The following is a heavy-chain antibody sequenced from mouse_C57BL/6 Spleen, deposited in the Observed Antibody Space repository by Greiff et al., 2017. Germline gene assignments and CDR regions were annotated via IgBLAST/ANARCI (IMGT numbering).Heavy chain of an antibody. V-gene: IGHV1-80*01. CDR3: ARGDYRLAY. CDR2: IYPGGGDT. J-gene: IGHJ3*01. CDR1: GYTFTSYW. D-gene: IGHD2-4*01. Sequence: QVQLQQSGAELVRPGSSVKLSCKASGYTFTSYWMNWVQQRPGKGLAWIGQIYPGGGDTNYNGTFKGKATLTADKSSSTAYMQLSSLTSEDSAVYFCARGDYRLAYWGQGTLVTVSA.